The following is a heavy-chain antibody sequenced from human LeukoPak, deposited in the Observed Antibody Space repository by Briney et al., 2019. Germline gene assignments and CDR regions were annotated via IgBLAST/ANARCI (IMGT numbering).Heavy chain of an antibody. CDR1: GGSISSYY. Sequence: SETLSLTCTVYGGSISSYYWSWIRQPPGKGLEWIGYIYYSGSTNYNPSLKSRVTISVDTSKNQFSLKLSSVTAADTAVYYCARVAGGSGYYRNYYYYYYTDVWGKGTTVIVSS. V-gene: IGHV4-59*01. J-gene: IGHJ6*03. D-gene: IGHD3-3*01. CDR3: ARVAGGSGYYRNYYYYYYTDV. CDR2: IYYSGST.